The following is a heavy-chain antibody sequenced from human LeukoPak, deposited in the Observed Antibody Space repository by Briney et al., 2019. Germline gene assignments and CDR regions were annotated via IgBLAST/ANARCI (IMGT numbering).Heavy chain of an antibody. D-gene: IGHD2-15*01. CDR2: IDNSGST. V-gene: IGHV4-59*08. J-gene: IGHJ5*02. CDR3: ARHFGYCSGGSCYLQYWFDT. Sequence: SETLSVTCTVSRGSISSHYWSWIRQPPGKGLEWIGYIDNSGSTSYNPSLKSRVAISVDTSKIQVSLKLTSVTAADTAVYYCARHFGYCSGGSCYLQYWFDTWGQGTLVTVSS. CDR1: RGSISSHY.